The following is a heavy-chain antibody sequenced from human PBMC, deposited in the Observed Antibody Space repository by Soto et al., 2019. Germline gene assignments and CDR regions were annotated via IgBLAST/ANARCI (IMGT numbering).Heavy chain of an antibody. D-gene: IGHD6-19*01. CDR2: INPSGGST. J-gene: IGHJ4*02. CDR3: ARDKGSSGWYEGAFDY. Sequence: QVQLVQSGAEVKKPGASVKVSCKASGYTFTSYYMHWVRQAPGQGLEWMGIINPSGGSTSYAQKFQGRVTMTRDTSTSTVYMELSSLRSEDTAVYSCARDKGSSGWYEGAFDYWGQGTLVTVSS. V-gene: IGHV1-46*03. CDR1: GYTFTSYY.